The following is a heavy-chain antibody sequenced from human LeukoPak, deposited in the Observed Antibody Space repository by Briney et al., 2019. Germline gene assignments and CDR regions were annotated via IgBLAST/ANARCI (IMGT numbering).Heavy chain of an antibody. CDR2: LSGNGAKT. CDR1: GFTFSSYA. J-gene: IGHJ4*02. Sequence: GGSMRLSCAASGFTFSSYALSWVRQAPGKGLERVSALSGNGAKTYYADSVKGRFTVYRDNSKNTLYLQMNSLRVDDTAIYYCAKDHGDYSFDYWGQGTLVTVSS. D-gene: IGHD4-17*01. CDR3: AKDHGDYSFDY. V-gene: IGHV3-23*01.